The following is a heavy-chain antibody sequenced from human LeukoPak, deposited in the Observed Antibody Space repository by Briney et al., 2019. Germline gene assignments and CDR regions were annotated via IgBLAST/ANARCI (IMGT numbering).Heavy chain of an antibody. D-gene: IGHD2-2*01. CDR2: IKEEGRTT. Sequence: GGSLRLSCAASGFSFSSFWMSWVRQAPGPGQEWVADIKEEGRTTYYVDSVKGRFTISRDNAKNTLYLQMNSLRAEDTAVYYCARDSPAGTSWRSEPTFDYWGQGTLVTVTS. CDR1: GFSFSSFW. V-gene: IGHV3-7*04. CDR3: ARDSPAGTSWRSEPTFDY. J-gene: IGHJ4*02.